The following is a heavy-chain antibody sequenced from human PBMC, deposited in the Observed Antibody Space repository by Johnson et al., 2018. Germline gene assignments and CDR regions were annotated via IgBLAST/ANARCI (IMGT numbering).Heavy chain of an antibody. CDR1: GFTFSSYS. D-gene: IGHD3-3*01. Sequence: VQLVESGGGLVKPGGSLRLSCAASGFTFSSYSMNWVRQAPGTGLEWVSSIRSSSSYIYYADSVKGRITISRDNAKNSLYLQMNSLRAEDTAVYYCARGSPFWSGTSYYYYMDVWGKGTTVTVSS. CDR2: IRSSSSYI. J-gene: IGHJ6*03. CDR3: ARGSPFWSGTSYYYYMDV. V-gene: IGHV3-21*01.